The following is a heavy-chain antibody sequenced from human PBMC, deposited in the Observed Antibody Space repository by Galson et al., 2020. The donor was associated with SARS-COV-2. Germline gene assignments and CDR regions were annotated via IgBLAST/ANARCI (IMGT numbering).Heavy chain of an antibody. CDR3: VRLGGRATTRERYFFYGWDV. CDR1: GFTSSSYS. Sequence: GGSLRLSCAVSGFTSSSYSMNWVRQAPGKGLEWVSSISSGRTYIYYADSVKGRFTMSRDNAKNSLFLQMNSLRTEDTAVYYCVRLGGRATTRERYFFYGWDVWGQATTASVSS. V-gene: IGHV3-21*01. D-gene: IGHD3-10*01. J-gene: IGHJ6*02. CDR2: ISSGRTYI.